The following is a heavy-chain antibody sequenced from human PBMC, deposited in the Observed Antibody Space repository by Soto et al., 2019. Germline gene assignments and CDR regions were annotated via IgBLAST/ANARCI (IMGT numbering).Heavy chain of an antibody. V-gene: IGHV3-23*01. CDR2: MSGSGENT. D-gene: IGHD1-26*01. J-gene: IGHJ5*02. CDR3: AKREGINSGSHFFVP. CDR1: GFTFSSCA. Sequence: LRLSCAASGFTFSSCAMSWVRQAPGKGLEWVSSMSGSGENTYYADSVKGRFTISKDNSKNTVHLEMNSLRVEDTAVYYRAKREGINSGSHFFVPRGQGTLVTVSS.